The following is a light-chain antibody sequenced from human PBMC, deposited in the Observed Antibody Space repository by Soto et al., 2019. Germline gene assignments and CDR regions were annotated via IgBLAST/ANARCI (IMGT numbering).Light chain of an antibody. CDR1: QSVSSSY. CDR3: QQYGSPRWT. J-gene: IGKJ1*01. Sequence: EIVLTQSPGTLSLSPGERATLSCRASQSVSSSYLAWYQQKPGQAPRLLIYGASTRATGIPARFSGSGSGTEFTLTISSLQSEDFAVYYCQQYGSPRWTVGQGTKVDIK. CDR2: GAS. V-gene: IGKV3-20*01.